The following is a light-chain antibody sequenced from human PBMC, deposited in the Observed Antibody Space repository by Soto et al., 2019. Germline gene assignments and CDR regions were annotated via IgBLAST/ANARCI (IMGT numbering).Light chain of an antibody. Sequence: DIQMSQSPSTLSASVGDRVTITCRASRGISGWLAWYQQKPGKAPRLLIYDVSSLESGVPSRFSGSGSGTEFTLTISSLQPDDFATYYCQQYNTYSTFGQGTRLEIK. CDR3: QQYNTYST. V-gene: IGKV1-5*01. CDR1: RGISGW. CDR2: DVS. J-gene: IGKJ5*01.